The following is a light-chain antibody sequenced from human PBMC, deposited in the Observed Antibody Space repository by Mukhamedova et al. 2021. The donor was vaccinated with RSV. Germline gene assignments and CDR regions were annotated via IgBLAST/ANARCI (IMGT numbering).Light chain of an antibody. Sequence: WYQRRVHGKAPQILVYAASRLESGVPSRFSGSGSGTDYSLTISNLQPEDCATYFCQQYERTPATFGGGTKVEIK. CDR2: AAS. V-gene: IGKV1-NL1*01. CDR3: QQYERTPAT. J-gene: IGKJ4*01.